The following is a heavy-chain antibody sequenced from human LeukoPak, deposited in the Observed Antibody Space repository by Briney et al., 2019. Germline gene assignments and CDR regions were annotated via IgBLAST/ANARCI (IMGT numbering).Heavy chain of an antibody. CDR2: IIPIFGTA. CDR3: AREYSSSWLGANEKSDY. Sequence: GASVKVSCKASGGTFSSYAISWVRQAPGQGLEWMGGIIPIFGTANYAQKFQGRVTITADESTSTAYMELSSLRSEDTAVYYCAREYSSSWLGANEKSDYWGQGTLVTVSS. D-gene: IGHD6-13*01. J-gene: IGHJ4*02. V-gene: IGHV1-69*13. CDR1: GGTFSSYA.